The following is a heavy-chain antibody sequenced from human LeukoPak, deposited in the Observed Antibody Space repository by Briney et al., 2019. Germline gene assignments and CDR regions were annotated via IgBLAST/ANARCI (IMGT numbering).Heavy chain of an antibody. CDR2: ISPNDVNR. V-gene: IGHV3-11*01. D-gene: IGHD3-10*01. Sequence: GGSLRLSCVGSGFNFSDYYMSWIRQAPGKGVEWISYISPNDVNRYYVDAVKGRFTVSRDNAKNSLFLQMKSLRVEDTAVYYCAGSGSPGDYWGQGTLVTVSS. CDR3: AGSGSPGDY. J-gene: IGHJ4*02. CDR1: GFNFSDYY.